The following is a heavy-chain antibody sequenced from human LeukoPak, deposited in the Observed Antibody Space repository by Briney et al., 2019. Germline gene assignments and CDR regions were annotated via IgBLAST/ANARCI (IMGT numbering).Heavy chain of an antibody. Sequence: HPGGSLRLSCAASGFTFSTYNMNWVRQAPGKGLEWVSYISDSSSTIYYADSVKGRFTISRDNAKNSLYLQMNSLRDEDTAVYYCARDSDSSSRYMDYFDYWGQGALVTVSS. CDR3: ARDSDSSSRYMDYFDY. CDR1: GFTFSTYN. J-gene: IGHJ4*02. D-gene: IGHD3-22*01. CDR2: ISDSSSTI. V-gene: IGHV3-48*02.